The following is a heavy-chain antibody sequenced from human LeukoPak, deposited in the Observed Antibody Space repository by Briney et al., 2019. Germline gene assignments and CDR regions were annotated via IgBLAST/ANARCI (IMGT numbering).Heavy chain of an antibody. V-gene: IGHV3-23*01. CDR1: GFTFSSYA. D-gene: IGHD3-22*01. Sequence: GGSLRLXCAASGFTFSSYAMSWVRQAPGKGLEWVSAISGSGGSRCYADSVKGRFTISRDNSKNTLYLQMNSLRAEDTAVYYCAKDQRITMIVVVPDAFDIWGQGTMVTVSS. CDR3: AKDQRITMIVVVPDAFDI. CDR2: ISGSGGSR. J-gene: IGHJ3*02.